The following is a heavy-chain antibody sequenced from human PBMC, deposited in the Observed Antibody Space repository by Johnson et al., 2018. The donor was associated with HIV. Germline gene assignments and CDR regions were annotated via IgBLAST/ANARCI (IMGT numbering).Heavy chain of an antibody. CDR3: AKDRGSPGIPAAFDI. V-gene: IGHV3-11*04. CDR2: ISSSGSTI. CDR1: GFTVSSNY. J-gene: IGHJ3*02. D-gene: IGHD1-26*01. Sequence: QVKLVESGGGVVQPGGSLRLSCAASGFTVSSNYMSWIRQAPGKGLEWVSYISSSGSTIYYADSVKGRFTISRDNAKNSMYLQMNSLRAEDTAVYYCAKDRGSPGIPAAFDIWGQGTMVTVSS.